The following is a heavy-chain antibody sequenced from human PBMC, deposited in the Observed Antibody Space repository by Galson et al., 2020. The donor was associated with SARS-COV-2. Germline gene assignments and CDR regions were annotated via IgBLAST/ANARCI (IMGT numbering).Heavy chain of an antibody. D-gene: IGHD4-4*01. CDR2: IYYSGST. CDR3: ARERSDDSDYKPFFDI. V-gene: IGHV4-31*03. J-gene: IGHJ3*02. Sequence: SETLSLTCTVSGGSIGSGGYYWSRIGQHPGKGLEWIGYIYYSGSTHYNPSLKSRLSMSVDKSKNQFSLKLRSVTAADTAVYYCARERSDDSDYKPFFDIWGQGTMVTVSS. CDR1: GGSIGSGGYY.